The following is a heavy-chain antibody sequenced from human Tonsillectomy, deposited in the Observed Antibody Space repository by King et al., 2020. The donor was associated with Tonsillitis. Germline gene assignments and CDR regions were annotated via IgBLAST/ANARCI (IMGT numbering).Heavy chain of an antibody. V-gene: IGHV5-51*03. CDR2: IYPGDSDT. D-gene: IGHD3-10*01. CDR3: ARRGDMWTQIGAFDI. CDR1: GYSFISHW. Sequence: QLVQSAAEVKKPGESLKISCKGSGYSFISHWIGWVRQMPGKGPEWMAIIYPGDSDTRYSPSFQGQVTISADKSISTAYLQWGSLKASDTAMYYCARRGDMWTQIGAFDIWGQGTMVTVSS. J-gene: IGHJ3*02.